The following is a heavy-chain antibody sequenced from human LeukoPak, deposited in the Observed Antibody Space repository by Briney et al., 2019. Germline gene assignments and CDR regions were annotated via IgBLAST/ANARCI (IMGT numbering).Heavy chain of an antibody. CDR3: ARDRSNSWSKDY. V-gene: IGHV3-48*01. CDR1: GFTFSSYS. CDR2: ISSGSRTI. D-gene: IGHD6-13*01. Sequence: GGSLRLSCAASGFTFSSYSMNWVRQAPGKGLGWVSYISSGSRTIYYADSVKGRFTISRDNAKNSLYLQMNSLRADDTAVYYCARDRSNSWSKDYWGQGTLVTVSS. J-gene: IGHJ4*02.